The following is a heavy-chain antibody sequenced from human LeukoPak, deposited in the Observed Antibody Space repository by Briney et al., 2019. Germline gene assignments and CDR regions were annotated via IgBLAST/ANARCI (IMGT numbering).Heavy chain of an antibody. J-gene: IGHJ4*02. CDR2: LSAYNGKT. Sequence: ASVKVSCKASGYTFSNYSFSWGRQPPGQGLEGMGWLSAYNGKTNYAQKLQGRVTMTRDTSTSTAYLELRSLRSDDTAVYYCARVLTGYYRADYWGQGTLVTVSS. D-gene: IGHD3-9*01. CDR3: ARVLTGYYRADY. CDR1: GYTFSNYS. V-gene: IGHV1-18*01.